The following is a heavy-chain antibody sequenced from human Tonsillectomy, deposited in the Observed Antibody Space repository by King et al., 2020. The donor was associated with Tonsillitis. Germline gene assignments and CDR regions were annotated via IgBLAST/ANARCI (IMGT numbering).Heavy chain of an antibody. CDR1: GGSISSGGYS. CDR3: ARGGMIRSYTVDY. V-gene: IGHV4-30-2*01. CDR2: IYHSGRT. J-gene: IGHJ4*02. Sequence: LQLQESGSGLVKPSQTLSLTCAVSGGSISSGGYSWSWIRQPPGKGLEWIGYIYHSGRTYYSPSLKSRISISVDRSKNKFSLELSSVTAADTAVYYCARGGMIRSYTVDYWGRGTLVTVSS. D-gene: IGHD3-16*01.